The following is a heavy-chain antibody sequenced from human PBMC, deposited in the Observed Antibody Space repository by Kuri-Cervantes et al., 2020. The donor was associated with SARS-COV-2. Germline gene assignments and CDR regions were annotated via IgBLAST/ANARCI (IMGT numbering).Heavy chain of an antibody. CDR1: GLTFSSYG. D-gene: IGHD3-16*01. Sequence: LKISCAASGLTFSSYGMHWVRQAPGKGLEWVAVIWYDGSNKYYADSVKGRFTISRDNSKNTLYLQMNSLRAEDTAVYYCTTGLGYYDYYGMDVWGQGTTVTVSS. V-gene: IGHV3-33*01. CDR3: TTGLGYYDYYGMDV. J-gene: IGHJ6*02. CDR2: IWYDGSNK.